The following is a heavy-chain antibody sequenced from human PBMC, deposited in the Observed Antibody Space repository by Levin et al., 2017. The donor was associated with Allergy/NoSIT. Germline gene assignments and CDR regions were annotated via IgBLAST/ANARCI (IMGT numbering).Heavy chain of an antibody. Sequence: LSLTCAASGFTFSSYEMNWVRRAPGKGLEWVSYISSTGSTIYSAYSVKGRFTISRDNAKNPLYLHMNSLTAEDTAVYYCARRLGNFWSCYNYFDYWGQGTLVTVSS. J-gene: IGHJ4*02. V-gene: IGHV3-48*03. CDR2: ISSTGSTI. D-gene: IGHD3-3*01. CDR1: GFTFSSYE. CDR3: ARRLGNFWSCYNYFDY.